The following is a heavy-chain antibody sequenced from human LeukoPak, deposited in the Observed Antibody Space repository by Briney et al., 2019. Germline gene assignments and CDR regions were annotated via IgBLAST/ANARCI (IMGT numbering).Heavy chain of an antibody. J-gene: IGHJ4*02. CDR1: GFTFSRYE. CDR3: AKGRIVKLDY. Sequence: GGSLRLSCAASGFTFSRYEMNWVRQAPGKGLEWVSYISSSGSSIYYADYVKSRFTISRDNAKNSLYLQMNSLRAEDTAVYYCAKGRIVKLDYWGRGTLVTVSS. CDR2: ISSSGSSI. D-gene: IGHD1-26*01. V-gene: IGHV3-48*03.